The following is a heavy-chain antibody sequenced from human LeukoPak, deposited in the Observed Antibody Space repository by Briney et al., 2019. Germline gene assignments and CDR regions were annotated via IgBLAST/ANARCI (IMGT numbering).Heavy chain of an antibody. CDR2: IKQDGSVT. CDR1: GFTFSSYW. D-gene: IGHD4-17*01. V-gene: IGHV3-7*01. J-gene: IGHJ3*02. Sequence: PGGSLRLSCAASGFTFSSYWMSWVRQAPGKGLEWVASIKQDGSVTRYMDSMKGRFTIFRDNTKSSLYLQMNSLRAEDTAVYYCARYGLGDTFDIWGQGTVVTISS. CDR3: ARYGLGDTFDI.